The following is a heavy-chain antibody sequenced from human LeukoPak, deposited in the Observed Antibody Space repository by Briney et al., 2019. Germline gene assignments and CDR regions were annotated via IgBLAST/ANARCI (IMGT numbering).Heavy chain of an antibody. CDR2: IIPIFGTA. Sequence: ASVKVSCKASGGTFSSYAISWVRQAPGQGLEWMRGIIPIFGTANYAQKFQGRVTITADESTSTAYMELSSLRSEDTAVYYCASRAYWSIGYYGMDVWGQGTTVTVSS. D-gene: IGHD3-16*01. J-gene: IGHJ6*02. CDR3: ASRAYWSIGYYGMDV. V-gene: IGHV1-69*13. CDR1: GGTFSSYA.